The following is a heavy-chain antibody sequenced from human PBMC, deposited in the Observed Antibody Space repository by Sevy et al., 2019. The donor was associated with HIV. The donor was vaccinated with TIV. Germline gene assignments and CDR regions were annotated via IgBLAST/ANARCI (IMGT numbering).Heavy chain of an antibody. CDR3: ARVAADDPDFYYYGMDV. Sequence: GGSLRLSCAASGFTFSSYAMIWVRQAPGKGREWVSSISSRSSHIYAADSLKGRFTISRDNAKNSLVLQRNSLRAADTAIYYCARVAADDPDFYYYGMDVWGQGTTVTVSS. V-gene: IGHV3-21*01. J-gene: IGHJ6*02. CDR1: GFTFSSYA. CDR2: ISSRSSHI. D-gene: IGHD6-13*01.